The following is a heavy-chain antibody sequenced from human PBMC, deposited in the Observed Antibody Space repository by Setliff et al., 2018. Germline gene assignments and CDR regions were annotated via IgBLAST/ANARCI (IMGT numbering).Heavy chain of an antibody. V-gene: IGHV1-18*01. CDR3: ERLVRYCTRVTCQRSSDGDF. J-gene: IGHJ4*02. Sequence: ASVKVSCKASGYTFNHYGITWVRLAPGQGLEWMGWISAHSGNTFYAPQFQGRLVMTTDTSTNTAYMELRNLTSDDTAMYFCERLVRYCTRVTCQRSSDGDFWGQGTSVTVSS. D-gene: IGHD2-8*01. CDR2: ISAHSGNT. CDR1: GYTFNHYG.